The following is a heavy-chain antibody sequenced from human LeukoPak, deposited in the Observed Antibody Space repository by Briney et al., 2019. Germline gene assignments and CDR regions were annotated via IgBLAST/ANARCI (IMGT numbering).Heavy chain of an antibody. CDR1: GFTFSTYG. CDR3: AKDLSSWNRAHDMVDY. J-gene: IGHJ4*02. Sequence: GGSLRLSCAASGFTFSTYGMHWVRQAPGKGLEWVALISYDGSNKYYADSVKGRFTISRDNSKNTLYLQMNGLSAEDTAVYYCAKDLSSWNRAHDMVDYWGQGTLVTVSS. V-gene: IGHV3-30*18. D-gene: IGHD1-1*01. CDR2: ISYDGSNK.